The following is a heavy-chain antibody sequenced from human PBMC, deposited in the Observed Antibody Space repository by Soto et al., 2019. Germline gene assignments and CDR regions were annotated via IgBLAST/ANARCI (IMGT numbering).Heavy chain of an antibody. V-gene: IGHV1-18*01. CDR2: INTSNDNK. J-gene: IGHJ4*02. D-gene: IGHD2-15*01. Sequence: QAPGEGLEWVGWINTSNDNKLYAQKLQGRLTLTTDTSTSTAYMDLTTLRSDDTAVYFCARDPGAASFDFLAQGTLVTVSS. CDR3: ARDPGAASFDF.